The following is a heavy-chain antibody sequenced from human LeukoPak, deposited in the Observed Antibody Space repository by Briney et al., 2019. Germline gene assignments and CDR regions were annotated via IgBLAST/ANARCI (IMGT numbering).Heavy chain of an antibody. CDR2: INSDESST. CDR1: GFTFSSYW. D-gene: IGHD6-13*01. Sequence: GGSLRLSCAASGFTFSSYWMHWVRQAPGKGLVWVSRINSDESSTSYADSVKGRFTISRDNAKNTLYLQMNSLRAEDTAVYYCARVIVGSWYDAFDIWGQGTMVTVSS. V-gene: IGHV3-74*01. J-gene: IGHJ3*02. CDR3: ARVIVGSWYDAFDI.